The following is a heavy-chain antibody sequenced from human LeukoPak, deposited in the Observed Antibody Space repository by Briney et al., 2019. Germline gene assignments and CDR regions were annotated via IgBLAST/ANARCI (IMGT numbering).Heavy chain of an antibody. V-gene: IGHV3-66*01. CDR1: GFTVSSNY. Sequence: GGSLRLSCAASGFTVSSNYMSWVRQAPGKGLQWVSVIYSDGGTYFADSAKGRFTISRDNSKNTLYLQMNSLRAEDTAVYYCARDRSDLPTWGQGTLVTVSS. CDR3: ARDRSDLPT. J-gene: IGHJ5*02. CDR2: IYSDGGT.